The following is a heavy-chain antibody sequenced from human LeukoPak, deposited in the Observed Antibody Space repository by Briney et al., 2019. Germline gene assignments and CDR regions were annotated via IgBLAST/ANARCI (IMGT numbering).Heavy chain of an antibody. CDR1: GYTFTDYY. CDR3: ARVHFYDSSGYSLINP. Sequence: ASLKVSCKASGYTFTDYYMHWVRQAPGQGLEWMGWINPNSGGTNYAQKFQGRFTMTRDTSISTAYMELSRLKSDDTAVYYCARVHFYDSSGYSLINPWGQGTLVTVSS. V-gene: IGHV1-2*02. CDR2: INPNSGGT. D-gene: IGHD3-22*01. J-gene: IGHJ4*02.